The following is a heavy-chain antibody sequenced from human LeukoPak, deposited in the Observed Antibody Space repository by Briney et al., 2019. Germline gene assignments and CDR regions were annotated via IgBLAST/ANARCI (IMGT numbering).Heavy chain of an antibody. D-gene: IGHD3-10*01. CDR2: IWFDGRNK. J-gene: IGHJ4*02. CDR1: GFTFSDYG. CDR3: VRASGSFDY. Sequence: PSGGSLRLSCAASGFTFSDYGIHWVRQAPGKGREWVAVIWFDGRNKYYADSVKGRFTISRDNSKKTLYLQMNSLRVEDTAVYYCVRASGSFDYWGQGTLVTVSS. V-gene: IGHV3-33*01.